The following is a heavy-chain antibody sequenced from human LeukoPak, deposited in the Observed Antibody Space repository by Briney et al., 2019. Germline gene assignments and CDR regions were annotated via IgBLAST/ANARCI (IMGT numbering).Heavy chain of an antibody. D-gene: IGHD1-26*01. CDR3: TTDRWEDNY. CDR2: VKAKTDGGTS. V-gene: IGHV3-15*01. CDR1: GFTFNNAW. Sequence: GGSLRLSCAASGFTFNNAWMSWVRKAPGKGLEWVGRVKAKTDGGTSDYAAPMKGRFTISRDDSKNTLYLQMNRLQTEDTAVYYCTTDRWEDNYWGQGTLVTVSS. J-gene: IGHJ4*02.